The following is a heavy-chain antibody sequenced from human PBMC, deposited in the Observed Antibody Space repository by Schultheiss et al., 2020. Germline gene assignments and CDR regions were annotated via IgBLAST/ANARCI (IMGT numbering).Heavy chain of an antibody. V-gene: IGHV4-39*01. CDR1: GDSITSGNYY. J-gene: IGHJ4*02. CDR3: ARLSGAYGRDCDY. CDR2: IYHSGST. Sequence: SETLSLTCTVSGDSITSGNYYWGWMRQPPEKGLEWIGSIYHSGSTYYNPSLRSRVTISVDTSKDQFSLKLSSVTAADTAVYYCARLSGAYGRDCDYWGQGTLVTVSS. D-gene: IGHD1-26*01.